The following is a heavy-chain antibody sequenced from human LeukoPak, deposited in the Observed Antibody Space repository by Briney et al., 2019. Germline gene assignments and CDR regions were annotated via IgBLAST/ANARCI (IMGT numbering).Heavy chain of an antibody. Sequence: ASVKVSCKASGYTFTSHYMYWVRQAPGQGLEWMGIINPSGGSRSYAQKFQGRITMTRDTSTSTVYMELSSLTSEDTAMYYCARGNPPFHYYGSGRPNWFDPWGQGTLVTVSS. D-gene: IGHD3-10*01. J-gene: IGHJ5*02. V-gene: IGHV1-46*01. CDR2: INPSGGSR. CDR1: GYTFTSHY. CDR3: ARGNPPFHYYGSGRPNWFDP.